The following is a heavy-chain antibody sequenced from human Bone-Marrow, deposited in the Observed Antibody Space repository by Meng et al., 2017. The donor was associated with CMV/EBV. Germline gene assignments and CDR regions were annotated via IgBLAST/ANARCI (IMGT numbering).Heavy chain of an antibody. D-gene: IGHD6-13*01. CDR3: ARDVIIAAAGTRRAPRLDNWFDP. V-gene: IGHV1-69*05. Sequence: SVKVSCKASGYTFTGYYMHWVRQAPGQGLEWMGGIIPIFGTANYVQKFQGRVTITTDESTSTAYMELSSLRSEDTAVYYCARDVIIAAAGTRRAPRLDNWFDPCGQGTLVTVSS. CDR1: GYTFTGYY. CDR2: IIPIFGTA. J-gene: IGHJ5*02.